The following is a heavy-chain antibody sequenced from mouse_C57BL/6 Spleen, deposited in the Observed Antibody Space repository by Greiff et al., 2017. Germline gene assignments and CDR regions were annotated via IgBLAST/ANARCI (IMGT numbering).Heavy chain of an antibody. D-gene: IGHD2-4*01. J-gene: IGHJ3*01. CDR3: ALYDSAWFAY. Sequence: VQLQQPGAELVMPGASVKMSCKASGYTFTNYWIGWAKQRPGHGLEWIGDIYPGGGYTNYNEKFKGKATLTADKSSSTAYMQFSSLTSEDSAIYYCALYDSAWFAYWGQGTLVTVSA. V-gene: IGHV1-63*01. CDR2: IYPGGGYT. CDR1: GYTFTNYW.